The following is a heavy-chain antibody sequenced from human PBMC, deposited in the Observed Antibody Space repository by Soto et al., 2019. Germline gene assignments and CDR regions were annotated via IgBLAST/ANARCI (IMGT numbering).Heavy chain of an antibody. Sequence: QVQLVQSGAEEKKPGASVKVSCKASGYTFTSYAMHWVRQAPGQRLEWMGWINAGNGNTKYSQKFQGRVTITRDTSAITAYMELSSLRSEDTAVYYCASSIVVVTALDYWGQGTLVTVSS. V-gene: IGHV1-3*05. CDR1: GYTFTSYA. J-gene: IGHJ4*02. D-gene: IGHD2-21*02. CDR2: INAGNGNT. CDR3: ASSIVVVTALDY.